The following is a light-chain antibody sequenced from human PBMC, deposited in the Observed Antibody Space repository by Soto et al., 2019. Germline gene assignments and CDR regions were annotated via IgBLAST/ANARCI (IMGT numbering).Light chain of an antibody. CDR1: QSVSSY. V-gene: IGKV3-11*01. CDR3: QQRSNWPIT. Sequence: EIVFTHSPATLSLSPGEIATLSCRASQSVSSYLAWYQQKPGQAPRLLIYDASNRATGIPARFSGSGSGTDFTLTISSLEPEDFAVYYCQQRSNWPITFGQGTRLETK. J-gene: IGKJ5*01. CDR2: DAS.